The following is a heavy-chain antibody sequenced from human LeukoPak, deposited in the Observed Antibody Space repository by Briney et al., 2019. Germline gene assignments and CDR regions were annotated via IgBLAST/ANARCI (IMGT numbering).Heavy chain of an antibody. CDR2: MNPNSGNT. J-gene: IGHJ3*02. CDR3: ARVWGIVGASDAFDI. CDR1: GYTFTSYD. Sequence: ASVKVSCKASGYTFTSYDINWVRQATGQGLEWMGWMNPNSGNTGYAQKFQGRVTITRNTSISTAYMELSRLRSDDTAVYYCARVWGIVGASDAFDIWGQGTMVTVSS. D-gene: IGHD1-26*01. V-gene: IGHV1-8*03.